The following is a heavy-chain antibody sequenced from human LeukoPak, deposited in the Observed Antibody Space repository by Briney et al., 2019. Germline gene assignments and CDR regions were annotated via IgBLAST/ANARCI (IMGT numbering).Heavy chain of an antibody. CDR3: ARATIVVVPAAVFNWYFDL. V-gene: IGHV6-1*01. CDR2: TYYRSKWYN. J-gene: IGHJ2*01. Sequence: SQTLSLTCAISGDSVSSNSAAWNWIRQSPSRGLEWLGRTYYRSKWYNDYAVSVKSRITINPDTSKNQSSPQLNSVTPEDTAVYYCARATIVVVPAAVFNWYFDLWGRGTLVTVSS. CDR1: GDSVSSNSAA. D-gene: IGHD2-2*01.